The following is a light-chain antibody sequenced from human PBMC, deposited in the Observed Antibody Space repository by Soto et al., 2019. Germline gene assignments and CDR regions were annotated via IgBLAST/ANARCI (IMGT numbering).Light chain of an antibody. CDR1: QSISSN. V-gene: IGKV3D-15*01. CDR2: GAS. Sequence: EIVMTQSPATLSVSPGERATLSCRASQSISSNLAWYQQKPGQAPRLLIYGASSRATGIPDRFSGSGSGTDFTLTINRLEPEDFAVYYCQQYDNWPPITFGQGTRLEI. J-gene: IGKJ5*01. CDR3: QQYDNWPPIT.